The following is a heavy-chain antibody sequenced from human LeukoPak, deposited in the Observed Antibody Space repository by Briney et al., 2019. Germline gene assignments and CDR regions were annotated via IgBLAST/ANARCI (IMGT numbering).Heavy chain of an antibody. Sequence: GGSLRLSCAASGFIFSSHSMNWFRQAPGKGLEWVSVITGSGGNTYYADSVKGRFTISKDNSKNTVYLQMSSLRVDDTAVYYCAKAASSSWPSYYYGMDVWGQGTTVTVSS. CDR2: ITGSGGNT. CDR1: GFIFSSHS. CDR3: AKAASSSWPSYYYGMDV. J-gene: IGHJ6*02. V-gene: IGHV3-23*01. D-gene: IGHD6-13*01.